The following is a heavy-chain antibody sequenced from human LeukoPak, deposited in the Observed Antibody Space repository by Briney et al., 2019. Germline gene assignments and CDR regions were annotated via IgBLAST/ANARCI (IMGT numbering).Heavy chain of an antibody. CDR2: IYYRGST. J-gene: IGHJ6*02. CDR1: GGSISGGY. CDR3: ARASSTTHYYYYGMDV. V-gene: IGHV4-59*01. D-gene: IGHD5/OR15-5a*01. Sequence: SETLSLTCTVPGGSISGGYWSWIRQPPGKGLGGIGYIYYRGSTNYNPSLKSRVTISVDTSKNQFSLKLSSVTAADTAVYYCARASSTTHYYYYGMDVWGQGTTVTVSS.